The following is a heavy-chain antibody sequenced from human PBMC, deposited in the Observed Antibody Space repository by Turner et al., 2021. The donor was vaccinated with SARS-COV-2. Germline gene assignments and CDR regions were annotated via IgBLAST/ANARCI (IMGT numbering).Heavy chain of an antibody. CDR2: IHPSDGRT. V-gene: IGHV1-46*01. Sequence: QVQLVQSGAAVNMPGASVKLSCKASGYNFTTYYIHWVRQAPGQGLEWMGIIHPSDGRTDYPQRFQGRVTMTRDTSTSTVHMELSSLISEDTAVYYCATVVGAVWGQGTLVIVSS. D-gene: IGHD6-6*01. CDR3: ATVVGAV. CDR1: GYNFTTYY. J-gene: IGHJ4*02.